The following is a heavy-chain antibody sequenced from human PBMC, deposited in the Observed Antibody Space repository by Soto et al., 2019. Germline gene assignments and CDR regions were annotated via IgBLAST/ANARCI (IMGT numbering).Heavy chain of an antibody. J-gene: IGHJ4*02. CDR2: ISGSGGST. Sequence: GGSLRLSCAASGFTFSSYAMSWVRQAPGKGLEWVLAISGSGGSTYYADSVKGRFTISRDNSKNTLYLQMNSLRAEDTAVYYCAKGGAFNKAYYFDYWGQGTLVTVSS. D-gene: IGHD2-15*01. V-gene: IGHV3-23*01. CDR3: AKGGAFNKAYYFDY. CDR1: GFTFSSYA.